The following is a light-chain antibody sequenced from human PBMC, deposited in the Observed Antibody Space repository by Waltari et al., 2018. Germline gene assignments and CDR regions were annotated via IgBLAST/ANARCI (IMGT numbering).Light chain of an antibody. CDR3: QELNTYPQSLT. CDR2: AAS. CDR1: QGISSY. Sequence: DIQLTQSPSFLSASIGDRVTIPCRASQGISSYLAWYQQKPGKAPKLLIYAASTLQSGVPSRFSGSGSGTEFTLTISSLQPEDFATYYCQELNTYPQSLTFGGGTKVE. J-gene: IGKJ4*01. V-gene: IGKV1-9*01.